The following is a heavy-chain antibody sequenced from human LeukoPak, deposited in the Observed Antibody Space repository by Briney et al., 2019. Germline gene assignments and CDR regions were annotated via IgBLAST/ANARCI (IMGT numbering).Heavy chain of an antibody. D-gene: IGHD3-3*01. Sequence: PSETLSLTCTVSGGSISSSSYYWGWIRQPPGKGLEWIGSIYYSGSTYYNPSLKSRVTISVDTSKNQFSLKLSSVTAADTAVYYCARHYRRKYYDFWSGYGDFDYWGQGTLVTVSS. CDR1: GGSISSSSYY. V-gene: IGHV4-39*01. J-gene: IGHJ4*02. CDR2: IYYSGST. CDR3: ARHYRRKYYDFWSGYGDFDY.